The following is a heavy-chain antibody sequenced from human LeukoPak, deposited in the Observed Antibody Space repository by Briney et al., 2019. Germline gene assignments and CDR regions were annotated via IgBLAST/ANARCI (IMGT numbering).Heavy chain of an antibody. D-gene: IGHD5-24*01. V-gene: IGHV3-30*02. CDR1: GFTFSSYG. Sequence: GGSLRLSCAASGFTFSSYGMHWVRQAPGKGLGWVAFIRYDGSNKYYADSVKGRFTISRDNSKNTLYLQMNSLRAEDTAVYYCAKDLIWFFSEMGAFDIWGQGTMVTVSS. CDR3: AKDLIWFFSEMGAFDI. CDR2: IRYDGSNK. J-gene: IGHJ3*02.